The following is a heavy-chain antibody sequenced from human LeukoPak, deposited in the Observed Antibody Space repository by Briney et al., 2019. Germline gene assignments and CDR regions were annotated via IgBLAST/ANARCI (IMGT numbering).Heavy chain of an antibody. D-gene: IGHD3-10*01. J-gene: IGHJ6*03. Sequence: GGSLRLSCAASGFTFSSHLMHWVRQAPGKGLVWVSRIHPDGTTTAYVDSVKGQFTISRDNAKSTLYLQMNSLRAEDTAVYYCATMVRGDSYYYMDVWGKGTTVTVYS. CDR3: ATMVRGDSYYYMDV. V-gene: IGHV3-74*01. CDR2: IHPDGTTT. CDR1: GFTFSSHL.